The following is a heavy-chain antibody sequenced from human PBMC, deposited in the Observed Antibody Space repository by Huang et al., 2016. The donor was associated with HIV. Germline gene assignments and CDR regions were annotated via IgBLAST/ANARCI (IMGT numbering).Heavy chain of an antibody. CDR1: GYSFSSYW. V-gene: IGHV5-51*01. CDR2: LFPDDSDT. J-gene: IGHJ4*02. D-gene: IGHD6-6*01. Sequence: VQLVQSGAEVKKPGESLKISCKGSGYSFSSYWIAWVRQMPGKGLEWIGILFPDDSDTTYTPSFEGQVTISADKSIGTAYLQWSSLKASDTAMYYCARRFSSSSGYFDYWGQGSLVTVSS. CDR3: ARRFSSSSGYFDY.